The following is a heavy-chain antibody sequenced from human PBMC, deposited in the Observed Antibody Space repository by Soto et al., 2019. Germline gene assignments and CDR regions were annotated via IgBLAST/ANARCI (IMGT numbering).Heavy chain of an antibody. CDR1: GFTFSSYW. D-gene: IGHD3-3*01. V-gene: IGHV3-7*05. J-gene: IGHJ6*02. CDR3: ARDGRDVLRFLECFPSGGMDV. CDR2: IKQDGSEK. Sequence: GGSLRLSCAASGFTFSSYWMSWVRQAPGKGLEWVANIKQDGSEKYYVDSVKGRFTISRDNAKNSLYLQMNSLRAEDTAVYYCARDGRDVLRFLECFPSGGMDVWGQGTTVTVSS.